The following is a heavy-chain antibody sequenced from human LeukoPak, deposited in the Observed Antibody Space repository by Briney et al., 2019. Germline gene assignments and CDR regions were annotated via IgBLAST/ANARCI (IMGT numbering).Heavy chain of an antibody. CDR3: ARRGGGYSNYLYYFDY. D-gene: IGHD4-11*01. CDR1: GYSFSTYW. V-gene: IGHV5-51*01. J-gene: IGHJ4*02. Sequence: GESLKISCKGSGYSFSTYWIGWVRQTPGKGLEWMGIIYPGNSDTRYSPSFQGQVTISADKSISTAYLQWSSLKASDTAMYYCARRGGGYSNYLYYFDYWGQGTLVTVSS. CDR2: IYPGNSDT.